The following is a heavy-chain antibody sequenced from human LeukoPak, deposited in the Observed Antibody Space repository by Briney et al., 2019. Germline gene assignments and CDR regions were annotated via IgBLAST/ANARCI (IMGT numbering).Heavy chain of an antibody. CDR1: GYSFTNYW. CDR2: IYPGDSDT. CDR3: ARQGRDSSGWSVYYFDY. J-gene: IGHJ4*02. V-gene: IGHV5-51*01. D-gene: IGHD6-19*01. Sequence: GESLKISCKGSGYSFTNYWIGWVRQMPGKGLEWMGIIYPGDSDTRYSPSFQGQVTISADKSISTAYLQWSSLKASDTAMYYCARQGRDSSGWSVYYFDYWGQGTLVTVSS.